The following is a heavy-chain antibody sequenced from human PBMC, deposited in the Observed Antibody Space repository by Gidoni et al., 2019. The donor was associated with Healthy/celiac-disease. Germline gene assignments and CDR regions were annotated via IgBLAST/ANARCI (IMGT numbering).Heavy chain of an antibody. CDR3: ARGLFFSFCGGDCYSGY. CDR2: ISSSSSYI. V-gene: IGHV3-21*01. Sequence: EVQLVESGGGLVKPGGSLRLSCAASGFPFSCYSMNWVRQAPGKGLEWVSSISSSSSYIYYADSVKGRFTISRDNAKNSLYLQMNSLRAEDTAVYYCARGLFFSFCGGDCYSGYWGQGTLVTVSS. J-gene: IGHJ4*02. CDR1: GFPFSCYS. D-gene: IGHD2-21*02.